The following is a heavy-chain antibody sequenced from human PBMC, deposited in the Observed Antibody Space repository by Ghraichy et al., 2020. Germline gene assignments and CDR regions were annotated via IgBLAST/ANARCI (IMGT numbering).Heavy chain of an antibody. CDR1: GFIFPNFA. CDR2: IHGGSAGQ. D-gene: IGHD3-10*01. CDR3: VKDSVKSNGVFDALDI. V-gene: IGHV3-23*01. Sequence: GGSLRLSCTASGFIFPNFAMSWVRQAPGKGPEWVSSIHGGSAGQFYTDSVKGRFIVSRDDSKNTLYLEMSSLRVDDTAIYFCVKDSVKSNGVFDALDIWGRGTMVTVSS. J-gene: IGHJ3*02.